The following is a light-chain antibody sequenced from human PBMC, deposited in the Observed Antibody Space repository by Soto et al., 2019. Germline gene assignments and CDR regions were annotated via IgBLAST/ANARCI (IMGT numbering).Light chain of an antibody. Sequence: DVVMTQTPLSLSVDPGQPASISCQSGKSPLHITGETFLCWYLQKPGQSPQXMIYEVSTRVSGVPDRFSGSWSGTDSTLEISRVETDDVGMYYCMQSTQLPPTLGQGTRLEI. CDR2: EVS. CDR1: KSPLHITGETF. V-gene: IGKV2D-29*02. CDR3: MQSTQLPPT. J-gene: IGKJ5*01.